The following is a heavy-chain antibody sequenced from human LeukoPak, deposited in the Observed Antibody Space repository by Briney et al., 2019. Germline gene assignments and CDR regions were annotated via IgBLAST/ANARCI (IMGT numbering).Heavy chain of an antibody. D-gene: IGHD3-22*01. J-gene: IGHJ3*01. CDR3: ARGTGAYYYL. CDR2: IYYSGST. CDR1: GGSISDYY. V-gene: IGHV4-59*01. Sequence: PSETLSLTCTVSGGSISDYYWSWIRQPPGKGLEWIGYIYYSGSTKYNPYLKSRLTISMDTSKNQFSLKLSSVTSADTALYYCARGTGAYYYLWGQGTMVTVSS.